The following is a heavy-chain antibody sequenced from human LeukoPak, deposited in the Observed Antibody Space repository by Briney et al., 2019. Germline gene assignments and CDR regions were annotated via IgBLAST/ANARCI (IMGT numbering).Heavy chain of an antibody. CDR3: AKWGKSYYDILTGYFHPYYYYYYMDV. Sequence: GGSLRLSCAASGFTFSSYAMSWVRQVPGKGLEWVSAISGGGSTYYADSVKGRFTISRDNSKNTLYLQMNSLRAEDTAVYYCAKWGKSYYDILTGYFHPYYYYYYMDVWGKGTTVTVSS. V-gene: IGHV3-23*01. CDR1: GFTFSSYA. D-gene: IGHD3-9*01. CDR2: ISGGGST. J-gene: IGHJ6*03.